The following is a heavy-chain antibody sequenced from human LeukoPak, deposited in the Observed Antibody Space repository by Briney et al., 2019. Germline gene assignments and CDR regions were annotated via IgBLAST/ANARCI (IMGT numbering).Heavy chain of an antibody. CDR3: ARDRRYDFWSGHDLNWFDP. J-gene: IGHJ5*02. Sequence: PSETLSLTCTVSGGSISSYYWSWIRQPAGKGLEWIGRIYTSGSTNYNPSPKSRVTMSVDTSKNQFSLKLSSVTAADTAVYYCARDRRYDFWSGHDLNWFDPWGQGTLVTVSS. CDR1: GGSISSYY. D-gene: IGHD3-3*01. V-gene: IGHV4-4*07. CDR2: IYTSGST.